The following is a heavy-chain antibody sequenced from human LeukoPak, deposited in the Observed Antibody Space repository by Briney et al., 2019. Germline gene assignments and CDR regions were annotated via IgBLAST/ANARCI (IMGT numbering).Heavy chain of an antibody. D-gene: IGHD3-10*01. CDR3: ARAASYKFDP. CDR2: IKQDGSEK. CDR1: GFTLSSYW. Sequence: PGGSVRLSCAASGFTLSSYWMIWVRQGPGKGREGVGNIKQDGSEKYYVDSLKDRFTISRDNAKNLLYLQLNSLRAEDTAVYYCARAASYKFDPWGQGTLVTVSS. V-gene: IGHV3-7*03. J-gene: IGHJ5*02.